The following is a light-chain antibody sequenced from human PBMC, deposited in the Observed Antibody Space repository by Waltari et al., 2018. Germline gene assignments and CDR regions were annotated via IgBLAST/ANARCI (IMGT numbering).Light chain of an antibody. CDR1: SSNIGSTP. CDR2: SNN. J-gene: IGLJ3*02. Sequence: QSVLTPPPSASGTPGPRVTISCSGSSSNIGSTPVTWYQQLPGTAPKLLIYSNNQRPSGVPDRFSGSKSGTSASLAISGLQSEDEADYYCAAWDDSLNGWVFGGGTKLTVL. V-gene: IGLV1-44*01. CDR3: AAWDDSLNGWV.